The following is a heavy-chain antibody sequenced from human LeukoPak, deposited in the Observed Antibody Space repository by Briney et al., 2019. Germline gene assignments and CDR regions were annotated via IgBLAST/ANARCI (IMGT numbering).Heavy chain of an antibody. CDR2: ISYDGSNK. CDR3: ARDGYEFGELNFPNWFDP. V-gene: IGHV3-33*05. D-gene: IGHD3-10*01. CDR1: GFIFSSYG. J-gene: IGHJ5*02. Sequence: GGSLRLSCAASGFIFSSYGMHWVRQAPGKGLGWVVVISYDGSNKYYADSVKGRFTISRDNSKNTLYLQMNSLRAEDTAVYYCARDGYEFGELNFPNWFDPWGQGTLVTVSS.